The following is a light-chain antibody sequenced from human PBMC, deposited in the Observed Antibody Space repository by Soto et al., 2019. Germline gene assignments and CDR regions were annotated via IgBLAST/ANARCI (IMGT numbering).Light chain of an antibody. V-gene: IGLV2-14*01. CDR1: STDVGGYIY. Sequence: QLVLTQPASVSGSPGQSITLSCTGTSTDVGGYIYVSWYQQYPGNAPRLIIYEVSNRPSGVSDRFSGSKSGNTASLTISGLQTEDEADYYCSSYTSSSKIVFGGGTKVTVL. CDR3: SSYTSSSKIV. CDR2: EVS. J-gene: IGLJ2*01.